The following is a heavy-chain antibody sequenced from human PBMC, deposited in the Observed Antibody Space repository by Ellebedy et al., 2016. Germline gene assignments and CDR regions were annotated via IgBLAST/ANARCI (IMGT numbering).Heavy chain of an antibody. Sequence: GESLKISCEASGFIFSRYGMYWVRQAPGKGLEWVAIMWYDGRSEYYPDSVKGRFTISRDNSKNTLYLQMNSLRAEDTAVYYCARALGRAPHYYMDVWGKGTTVTVSS. V-gene: IGHV3-33*07. CDR2: MWYDGRSE. CDR3: ARALGRAPHYYMDV. J-gene: IGHJ6*03. CDR1: GFIFSRYG.